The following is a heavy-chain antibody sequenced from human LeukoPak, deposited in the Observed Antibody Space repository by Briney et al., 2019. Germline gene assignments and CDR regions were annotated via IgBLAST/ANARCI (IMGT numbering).Heavy chain of an antibody. V-gene: IGHV4-39*02. J-gene: IGHJ4*02. CDR3: ARRAAAAGTIPEYYFDY. Sequence: SETLSLTCTVSGGSISSHHCGWIRQPPGKGLEWIGTIFYTGNTYYSPSLKTRVTMSVATSKNHFSLNLSSVTAADTAFYYCARRAAAAGTIPEYYFDYWGQGTLVTVSS. D-gene: IGHD6-13*01. CDR1: GGSISSHH. CDR2: IFYTGNT.